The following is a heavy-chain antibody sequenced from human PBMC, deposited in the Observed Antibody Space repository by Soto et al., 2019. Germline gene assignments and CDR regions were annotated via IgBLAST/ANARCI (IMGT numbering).Heavy chain of an antibody. Sequence: QVQLVESGGGVVQPGRSLRLSCAASGFTFSSYGMHWVRQAPGKGLEWVAVIWYDGSNKYYADSVKGRFTISRDNSKNTLDLQMNSLRAEDTAVYYCARDPYYDILTGYSPYYFDYWGQGTLVTVSS. D-gene: IGHD3-9*01. CDR2: IWYDGSNK. V-gene: IGHV3-33*01. CDR1: GFTFSSYG. J-gene: IGHJ4*02. CDR3: ARDPYYDILTGYSPYYFDY.